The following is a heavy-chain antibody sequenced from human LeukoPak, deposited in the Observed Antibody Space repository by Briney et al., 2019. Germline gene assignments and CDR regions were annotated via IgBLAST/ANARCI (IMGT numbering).Heavy chain of an antibody. CDR1: GYSENFYG. CDR2: ISGYNGNK. D-gene: IGHD2-21*02. V-gene: IGHV1-18*01. CDR3: ARGKKFVVVTPLFWFDP. Sequence: ASVKVSCKTSGYSENFYGITWVRQVAGQGLEWMGWISGYNGNKKYAQKFQGRVTVTTDTSTSTAYMELRSLRSDDTAVYYCARGKKFVVVTPLFWFDPWGQGTLVTVSS. J-gene: IGHJ5*02.